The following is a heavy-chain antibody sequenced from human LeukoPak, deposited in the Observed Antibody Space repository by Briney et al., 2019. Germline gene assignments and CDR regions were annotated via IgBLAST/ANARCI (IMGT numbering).Heavy chain of an antibody. Sequence: SGPTLVSPTQTLTLTCTFSGFSLSTSGVGVGWIRQPPGKALEWLALLYWNDDKRYSPSLKSRLTITKDTSKNQVVLTMTNMDPVDRATYYCAHRPISGSYGGYYFDYWAQGTLVPVPS. CDR2: LYWNDDK. CDR3: AHRPISGSYGGYYFDY. J-gene: IGHJ4*02. D-gene: IGHD1-26*01. CDR1: GFSLSTSGVG. V-gene: IGHV2-5*01.